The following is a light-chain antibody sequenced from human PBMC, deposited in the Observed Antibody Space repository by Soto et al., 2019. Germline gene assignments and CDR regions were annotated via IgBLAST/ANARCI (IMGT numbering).Light chain of an antibody. V-gene: IGKV3-20*01. CDR2: AAS. Sequence: IVMTLSPGTPSVSPRECATLFCQASQRVSSSYLAWYQQKPGQPPRLLIYAASNRATGVPDRFSGSGSGTAFTLTISRLEPEDSAVYYCQLYAASLFTFGPGTKVDIK. CDR3: QLYAASLFT. J-gene: IGKJ3*01. CDR1: QRVSSSY.